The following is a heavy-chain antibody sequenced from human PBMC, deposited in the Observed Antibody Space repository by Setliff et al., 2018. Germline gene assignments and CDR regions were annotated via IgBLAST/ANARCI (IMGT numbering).Heavy chain of an antibody. D-gene: IGHD3-16*02. CDR2: INVSGGSA. Sequence: ASVKVSCKTSGYSFISYYMYWVRQAPGQGLEWMGIINVSGGSASYAQKFQGRVTFTRDTSTSTLYMELSSLISEDTAVYYCARGGSIYDHVWGSYRFVDSWGQGTLVTVSS. V-gene: IGHV1-46*01. CDR1: GYSFISYY. CDR3: ARGGSIYDHVWGSYRFVDS. J-gene: IGHJ4*02.